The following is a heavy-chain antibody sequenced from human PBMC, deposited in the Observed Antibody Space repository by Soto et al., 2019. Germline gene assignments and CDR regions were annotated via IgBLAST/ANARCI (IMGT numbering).Heavy chain of an antibody. J-gene: IGHJ2*01. V-gene: IGHV4-30-4*01. Sequence: QVQLQESGPGLVKPSETLSLTCTVSGGSISGGVHSWSWIRQPPGKGLEWIGHIFDSGSTYYNPSLQSRLTLSVDTSKNQFSLRLSSVTAADTAVYYCAREIMPLTNDWYFDLWGRGTLVTVSS. D-gene: IGHD2-8*01. CDR3: AREIMPLTNDWYFDL. CDR2: IFDSGST. CDR1: GGSISGGVHS.